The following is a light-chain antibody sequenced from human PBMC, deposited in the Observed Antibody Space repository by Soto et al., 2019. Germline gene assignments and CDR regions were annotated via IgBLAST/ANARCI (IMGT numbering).Light chain of an antibody. CDR2: GAS. J-gene: IGKJ1*01. Sequence: KKMKQSPTPLSVSPRERGTLSFRASQSVSSNLVWYQQKPGQAPRLLIYGASTRVTGIPARFSGSGSGTEFTLTISSLQSEDFAVYYCQQYHNWWTFGQGTKVDIK. V-gene: IGKV3-15*01. CDR1: QSVSSN. CDR3: QQYHNWWT.